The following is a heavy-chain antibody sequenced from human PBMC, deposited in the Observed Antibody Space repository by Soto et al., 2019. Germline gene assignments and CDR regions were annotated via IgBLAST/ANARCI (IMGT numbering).Heavy chain of an antibody. Sequence: SETLSLTCTVSGGSISSGGYYWSWIRQHPGKGLEWIGYIYYSGSTHYNPSLKSRVTISVDTSKNQFSLKLSSVTAADTAVYYCARGLYNWNYFDYWGQGTLVTSPQ. CDR1: GGSISSGGYY. J-gene: IGHJ4*02. CDR3: ARGLYNWNYFDY. D-gene: IGHD1-20*01. CDR2: IYYSGST. V-gene: IGHV4-31*03.